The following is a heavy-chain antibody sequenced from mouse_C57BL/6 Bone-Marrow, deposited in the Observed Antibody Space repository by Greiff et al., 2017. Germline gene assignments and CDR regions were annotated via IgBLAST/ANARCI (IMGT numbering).Heavy chain of an antibody. CDR1: GYTFTDYY. J-gene: IGHJ4*01. V-gene: IGHV1-76*01. Sequence: QVQLQQSGAELVRPGASVKLSCKASGYTFTDYYINWVQQRPGQGLEWIARIYPGSGNTYYNEKFKGKATLTAEKSSSTAYMQLSSLTSEDSAVYFCARGYDGYYVSAMDYWGQGTSGTVSS. CDR3: ARGYDGYYVSAMDY. CDR2: IYPGSGNT. D-gene: IGHD2-3*01.